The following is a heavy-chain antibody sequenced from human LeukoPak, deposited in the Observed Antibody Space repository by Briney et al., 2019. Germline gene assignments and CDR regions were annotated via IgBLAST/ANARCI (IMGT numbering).Heavy chain of an antibody. D-gene: IGHD3-22*01. CDR3: AKDQKYYDSSGYT. V-gene: IGHV3-23*01. J-gene: IGHJ5*02. Sequence: GGSLRLSCVASGFMFNKYGMSWVRQAPGKGLEWVSVISGGGGRTYYGDSVKGRFTISRDNSKNTVYLQMNSLRAEDTAVYYCAKDQKYYDSSGYTWGQGTLVTVSS. CDR2: ISGGGGRT. CDR1: GFMFNKYG.